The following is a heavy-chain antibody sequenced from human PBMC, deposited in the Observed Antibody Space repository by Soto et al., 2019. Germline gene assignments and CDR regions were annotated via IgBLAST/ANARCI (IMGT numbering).Heavy chain of an antibody. CDR3: AKDPPPRGYSGYDDAFDI. CDR1: GFTFSSYA. V-gene: IGHV3-23*01. Sequence: GGSLRLSCAASGFTFSSYAMSWVRQAPGKGLEWVSAISGSGGSTYYADSVKGRFTISRDNSKNTLYLQMNSLRAEDTAVYYCAKDPPPRGYSGYDDAFDIWGQGTMVTVSS. J-gene: IGHJ3*02. CDR2: ISGSGGST. D-gene: IGHD5-12*01.